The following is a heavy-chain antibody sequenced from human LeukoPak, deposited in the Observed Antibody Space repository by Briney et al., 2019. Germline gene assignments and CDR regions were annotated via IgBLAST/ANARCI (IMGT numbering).Heavy chain of an antibody. Sequence: ASVKVSCTASGYTFTGYYMHWLRQAPGQGLEWMGWINPNSGGTNYAQKFQGRVTMTRDTSISTAYMELSRLRSDDTAVYYCARSRWTIVVVPAAGYNWFDPWGQGTLVTVSS. CDR3: ARSRWTIVVVPAAGYNWFDP. J-gene: IGHJ5*02. D-gene: IGHD2-2*01. CDR2: INPNSGGT. V-gene: IGHV1-2*02. CDR1: GYTFTGYY.